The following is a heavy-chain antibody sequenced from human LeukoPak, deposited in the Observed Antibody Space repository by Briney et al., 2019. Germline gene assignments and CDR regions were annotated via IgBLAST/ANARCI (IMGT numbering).Heavy chain of an antibody. J-gene: IGHJ4*02. CDR1: GYSFTSYW. Sequence: GESLKISCKGSGYSFTSYWIGWVRQMPGKGLEWMGIIYPGDSDTRYSPSFQGQVTISADKSISSAYLQWSSLKASDTAMYYCARRYCSRTSCYTVDYWGQGTLVTVSS. CDR2: IYPGDSDT. V-gene: IGHV5-51*01. D-gene: IGHD2-2*02. CDR3: ARRYCSRTSCYTVDY.